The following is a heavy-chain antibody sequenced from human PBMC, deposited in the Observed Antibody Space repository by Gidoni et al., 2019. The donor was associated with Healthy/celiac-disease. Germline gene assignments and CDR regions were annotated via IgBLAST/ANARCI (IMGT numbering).Heavy chain of an antibody. CDR3: AKNAGVGRILDY. CDR1: GFTFSSYG. D-gene: IGHD5-18*01. V-gene: IGHV3-30*18. Sequence: QVQLVESGGGVVQPGRSLRLSCAASGFTFSSYGMHWVRQAPGKGLEWVAVISYDGSNKYYADSVKGRFTISRDNSKNTLYLQMNSLRAEDTAVYYCAKNAGVGRILDYWGQGTLVTVSS. J-gene: IGHJ4*02. CDR2: ISYDGSNK.